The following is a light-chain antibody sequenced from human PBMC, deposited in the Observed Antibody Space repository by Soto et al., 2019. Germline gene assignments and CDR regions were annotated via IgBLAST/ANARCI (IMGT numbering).Light chain of an antibody. J-gene: IGKJ1*01. V-gene: IGKV2D-29*01. CDR3: MQTIQLPWT. CDR1: QSLLHSDGKTY. CDR2: EVS. Sequence: SSQSLLHSDGKTYFYWYLQKPGQPPQLLIYEVSSRFSGVPDRFSGGGSGTDFTLKISRVEAEDVGVYYCMQTIQLPWTFGQGTKVDIK.